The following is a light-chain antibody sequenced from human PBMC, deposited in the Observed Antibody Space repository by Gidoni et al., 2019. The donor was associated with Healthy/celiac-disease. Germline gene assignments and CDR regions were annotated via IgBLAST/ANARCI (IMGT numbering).Light chain of an antibody. CDR2: WAS. J-gene: IGKJ1*01. V-gene: IGKV4-1*01. CDR3: QQYYSTPWT. Sequence: DIVMTHSPDSLAGSLGERATINCKSSQSVLYRSNNKNYLAWYQQKPGQPPKLLIYWASTRESGVPDRFSGSGSGTDFTLTISSLQAEDVAVYYCQQYYSTPWTFGQGTKVEIK. CDR1: QSVLYRSNNKNY.